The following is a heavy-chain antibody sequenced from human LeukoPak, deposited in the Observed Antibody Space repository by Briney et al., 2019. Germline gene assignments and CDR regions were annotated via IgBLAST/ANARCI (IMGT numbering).Heavy chain of an antibody. Sequence: SETLSLTCTVSGGSISSYYWSWIRQPPGKGLEWIGYIYYSGSTNYNPSLKSRVTISVDTSKNQFSLKLSSVTAADTAVYYCARVAGKIAARPYYYHYMDVWGKGTTVTVSS. J-gene: IGHJ6*03. CDR3: ARVAGKIAARPYYYHYMDV. D-gene: IGHD6-6*01. CDR1: GGSISSYY. V-gene: IGHV4-59*01. CDR2: IYYSGST.